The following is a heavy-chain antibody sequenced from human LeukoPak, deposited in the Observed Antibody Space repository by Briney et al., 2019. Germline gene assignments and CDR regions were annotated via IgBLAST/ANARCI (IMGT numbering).Heavy chain of an antibody. J-gene: IGHJ4*02. CDR2: ISSSSSTI. D-gene: IGHD2-2*01. Sequence: GGSLRLSCAASGFTFSSYSMNWVRQAPGKGLEWVSYISSSSSTIYYADSVKGRFTISRDKAKNSLYLQMNSLRAEDTAEYYCAREYCSSTSCLYDYWGQGTLATVSS. CDR1: GFTFSSYS. CDR3: AREYCSSTSCLYDY. V-gene: IGHV3-48*01.